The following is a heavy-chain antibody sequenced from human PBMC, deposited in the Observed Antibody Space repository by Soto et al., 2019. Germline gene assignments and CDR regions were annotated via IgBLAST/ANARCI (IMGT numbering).Heavy chain of an antibody. Sequence: QVQLVQSGAEVKKPGSSVKVSCKASGGTFSSYAISWVRQAPGQGLEWMGGIIPISGTANYAQKFQGRVTITADESTSTAYMELSSLRSEDPAGYYCARSQGSSTSLEIYYYYYYGMDVWGQGTTVTVSS. CDR1: GGTFSSYA. CDR3: ARSQGSSTSLEIYYYYYYGMDV. J-gene: IGHJ6*02. CDR2: IIPISGTA. V-gene: IGHV1-69*01. D-gene: IGHD2-2*01.